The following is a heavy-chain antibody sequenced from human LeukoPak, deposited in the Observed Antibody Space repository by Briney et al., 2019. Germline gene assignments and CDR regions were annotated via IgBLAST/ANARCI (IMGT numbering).Heavy chain of an antibody. V-gene: IGHV3-66*01. CDR1: GFTVTTNY. J-gene: IGHJ3*02. CDR2: IYSGGSP. Sequence: GGSLRLACAASGFTVTTNYMRWVRQAPEKGLEWVSLIYSGGSPSYADSVKGRFTISRDKSKNTLYLQMNSLRAEDTAVYYCASPFGANAFDIWGQGTMVIVSS. CDR3: ASPFGANAFDI. D-gene: IGHD3-10*01.